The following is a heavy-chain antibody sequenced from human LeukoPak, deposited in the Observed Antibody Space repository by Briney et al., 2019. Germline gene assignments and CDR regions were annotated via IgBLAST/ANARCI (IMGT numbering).Heavy chain of an antibody. Sequence: NPSETLSLTCTVSGDSNRSSSYHWGWIRQPPGKGLEWIGSIYYSGSTYNNRSLKRRLTISIDTSKNQFSLRLSSVTAADTAVYYCTREVEGYSYASGRFLHFDPWGQGTLVTVSS. D-gene: IGHD3-10*01. V-gene: IGHV4-39*07. CDR2: IYYSGST. CDR3: TREVEGYSYASGRFLHFDP. J-gene: IGHJ5*02. CDR1: GDSNRSSSYH.